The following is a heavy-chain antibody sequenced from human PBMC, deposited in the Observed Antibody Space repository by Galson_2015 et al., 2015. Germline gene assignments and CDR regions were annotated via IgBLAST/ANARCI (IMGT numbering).Heavy chain of an antibody. CDR1: GYTLTVLS. CDR2: FDPEDGET. Sequence: SVKVSCKVSGYTLTVLSMHWVRQAPGKGLEWMGGFDPEDGETIYAQKFQGRVTMTEDTSTDTAYMELSSLRSEDTAVYYCATGDSGEHGAFDAFDIWGQGTMVTVSS. CDR3: ATGDSGEHGAFDAFDI. V-gene: IGHV1-24*01. J-gene: IGHJ3*02. D-gene: IGHD3-10*01.